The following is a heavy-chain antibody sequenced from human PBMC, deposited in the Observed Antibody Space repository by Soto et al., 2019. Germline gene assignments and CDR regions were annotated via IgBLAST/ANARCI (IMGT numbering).Heavy chain of an antibody. CDR3: AKDGLRAARRSPHDY. Sequence: GGSLRLSCAASGFTFSSYAMSWVRQAPGKGLEWVSAISGSGGSTYYADSVKGRFTISRDNSKNTLYLQMNSLRAEDTAVYYSAKDGLRAARRSPHDYWGQGTLVTVSS. D-gene: IGHD6-6*01. V-gene: IGHV3-23*01. CDR2: ISGSGGST. CDR1: GFTFSSYA. J-gene: IGHJ4*02.